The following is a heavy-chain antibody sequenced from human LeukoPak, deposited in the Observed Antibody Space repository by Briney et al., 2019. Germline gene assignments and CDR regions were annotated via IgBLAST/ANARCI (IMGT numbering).Heavy chain of an antibody. D-gene: IGHD4-17*01. CDR2: IYYSGST. Sequence: SETLSLTCTVSGGSISSSSYYWCWIRQPPGKGLEWIGSIYYSGSTYYNPSLKSRVTISVDTSKNQFSLKLSSVTAADTAVYYCARSLGDYCLDYWGQGTLVTVSS. J-gene: IGHJ4*02. V-gene: IGHV4-39*01. CDR3: ARSLGDYCLDY. CDR1: GGSISSSSYY.